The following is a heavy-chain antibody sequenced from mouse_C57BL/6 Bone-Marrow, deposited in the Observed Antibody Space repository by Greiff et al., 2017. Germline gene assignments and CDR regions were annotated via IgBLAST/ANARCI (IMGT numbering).Heavy chain of an antibody. D-gene: IGHD1-1*01. Sequence: ESGPGLVKPSQSLSLTCSVTGYSITSGYYWNWLRQFPGNKLEWMGYISYDGSNNYNPSLKNRISITRDTSKNQFFLKLNSVTTGDTATYYCAKAHYYGSSPYWYFDVWDTGTTVTVSS. J-gene: IGHJ1*03. CDR2: ISYDGSN. CDR3: AKAHYYGSSPYWYFDV. V-gene: IGHV3-6*01. CDR1: GYSITSGYY.